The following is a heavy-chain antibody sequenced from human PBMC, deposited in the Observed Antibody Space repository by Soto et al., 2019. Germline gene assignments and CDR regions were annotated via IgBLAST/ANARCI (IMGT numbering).Heavy chain of an antibody. CDR2: INPSGGST. Sequence: QVQLVQSGAEVKKPGASVKVSCKASGYTFTSYYMQWVRQAPGKGLEWMGIINPSGGSTSYAQKLKGRVTMTRDTSTSTVYMELSSLRSEDTAVYYCARGHCSRTSCTGGNFDYWGQGTLVTVSS. J-gene: IGHJ4*02. CDR3: ARGHCSRTSCTGGNFDY. CDR1: GYTFTSYY. D-gene: IGHD2-2*01. V-gene: IGHV1-46*04.